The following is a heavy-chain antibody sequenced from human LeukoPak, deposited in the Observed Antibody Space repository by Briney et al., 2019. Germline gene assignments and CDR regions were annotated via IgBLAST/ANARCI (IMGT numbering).Heavy chain of an antibody. CDR2: ISGSGGDT. V-gene: IGHV3-23*01. Sequence: GGSLRLSCAASGFTFTTNAMTWVRQAPGKGLQWVSAISGSGGDTYYEDSVKGRFTISRDNSKNMMYLQMNSLRAEDTAVYYCARDSSGWSKNYWGQGTLVTVSS. CDR3: ARDSSGWSKNY. CDR1: GFTFTTNA. D-gene: IGHD6-19*01. J-gene: IGHJ4*02.